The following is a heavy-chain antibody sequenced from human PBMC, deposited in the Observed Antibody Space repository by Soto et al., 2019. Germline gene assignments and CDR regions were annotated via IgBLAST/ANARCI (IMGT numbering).Heavy chain of an antibody. Sequence: SETLSLTCTVSGGSISSYYWSWIRQPPGKGLEWIGYIYYTGSTNYNPSLRSRVTISVDTSKNQFSLKLSSVTAADTAVYFCARDLSYYGSGTYYRFFDPWGQGTLVTVSS. V-gene: IGHV4-59*01. D-gene: IGHD3-10*01. CDR2: IYYTGST. CDR3: ARDLSYYGSGTYYRFFDP. CDR1: GGSISSYY. J-gene: IGHJ5*02.